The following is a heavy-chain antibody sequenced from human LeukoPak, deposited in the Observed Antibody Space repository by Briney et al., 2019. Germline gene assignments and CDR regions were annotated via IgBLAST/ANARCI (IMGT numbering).Heavy chain of an antibody. D-gene: IGHD5-18*01. CDR3: ARDAVDTANAV. J-gene: IGHJ6*02. CDR1: GFTSTTYW. CDR2: INSDGSIT. V-gene: IGHV3-74*01. Sequence: GGSLRLSCAASGFTSTTYWMHWVRQAPGKGLVWVSHINSDGSITSYADSVKGRFTISRDNAKNTPYLQMNSLRAEDTAVYYCARDAVDTANAVWGQGTTVTVSS.